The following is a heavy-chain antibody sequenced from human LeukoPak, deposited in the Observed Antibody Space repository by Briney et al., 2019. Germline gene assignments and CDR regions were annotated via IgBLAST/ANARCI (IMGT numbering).Heavy chain of an antibody. CDR2: IYTSGST. CDR1: GGSISSGSYY. V-gene: IGHV4-61*02. Sequence: PSETLSLTCTVSGGSISSGSYYWSWIRQPAGKGLEWIGRIYTSGSTNYNPSLKSRVTISVDTSKNQFSLKLSSVTAADTAVYYCARHGQLSSSWYAANWFDPWGQGTLVTVSS. J-gene: IGHJ5*02. D-gene: IGHD6-13*01. CDR3: ARHGQLSSSWYAANWFDP.